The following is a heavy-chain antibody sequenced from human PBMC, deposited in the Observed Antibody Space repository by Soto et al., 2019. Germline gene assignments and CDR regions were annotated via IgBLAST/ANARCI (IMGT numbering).Heavy chain of an antibody. D-gene: IGHD3-10*01. CDR3: VKDHGTAMIRGGLDS. Sequence: GGSLRLSCAASGFTLSHYYMSWVRQPPGKGPEWVSIIYSGGNTYYADAVKGRFTISRDNSKNTLYLQMSSLRPEDTAVYYCVKDHGTAMIRGGLDSWGQGALVTVSS. J-gene: IGHJ4*02. CDR2: IYSGGNT. CDR1: GFTLSHYY. V-gene: IGHV3-66*02.